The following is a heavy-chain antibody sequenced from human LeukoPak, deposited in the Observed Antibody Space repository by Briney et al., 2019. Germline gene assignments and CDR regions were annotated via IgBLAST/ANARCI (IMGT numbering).Heavy chain of an antibody. D-gene: IGHD3-10*01. CDR2: ISAYNGNT. Sequence: ASVKVSCKASGYTFTSYGISWVRQAPGQGLEWMGWISAYNGNTNYAQKLQGRVTMTTDTSTSTAYMELSRLRSDDTAVYYCARARSYYGSGSTLYYYYYMDVWGKGTTVTISS. J-gene: IGHJ6*03. CDR1: GYTFTSYG. V-gene: IGHV1-18*01. CDR3: ARARSYYGSGSTLYYYYYMDV.